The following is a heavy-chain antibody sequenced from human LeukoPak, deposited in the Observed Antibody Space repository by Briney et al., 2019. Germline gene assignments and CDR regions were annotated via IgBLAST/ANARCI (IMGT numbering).Heavy chain of an antibody. CDR3: ARDLGRGYDIFDY. J-gene: IGHJ4*02. CDR2: IRYDGSNK. V-gene: IGHV3-30*02. Sequence: GGSLRLSCAASEFTFSNYGMHWVRQAPGKGLEWVAFIRYDGSNKYLADSVKGRFTISRDNSKNTLYLQMNSLRAEDTAVYYCARDLGRGYDIFDYWGQGTLVTVSS. CDR1: EFTFSNYG. D-gene: IGHD5-12*01.